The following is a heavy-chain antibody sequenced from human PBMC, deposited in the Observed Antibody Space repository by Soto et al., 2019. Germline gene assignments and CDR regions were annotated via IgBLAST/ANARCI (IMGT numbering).Heavy chain of an antibody. J-gene: IGHJ5*02. CDR3: AKSARGPFTMIVGGALDP. CDR1: GFTFSSSS. V-gene: IGHV3-21*04. D-gene: IGHD3-22*01. CDR2: ISSTSDYI. Sequence: NPGGSLRLSCAASGFTFSSSSMNWVRQAPGKELEWVSSISSTSDYIDYADSVKGRFTISRDNAKNTLYLQMNSLRAEDTAVYYCAKSARGPFTMIVGGALDPWGQGTLVTVSS.